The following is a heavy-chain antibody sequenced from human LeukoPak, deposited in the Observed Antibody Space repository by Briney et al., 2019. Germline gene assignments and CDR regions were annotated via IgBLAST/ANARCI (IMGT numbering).Heavy chain of an antibody. V-gene: IGHV3-30*02. J-gene: IGHJ5*02. CDR2: IRYDGSNK. Sequence: GGSLRLSCAASGFTFSSYGMHWVRQAPGKGLEWVAFIRYDGSNKYYADSVKGRFTISRDNSKNTLYLQMNSLRAEDTAVYYCASTFANYDFWSGYYNWFDPWGQGTLVTVSS. CDR1: GFTFSSYG. D-gene: IGHD3-3*01. CDR3: ASTFANYDFWSGYYNWFDP.